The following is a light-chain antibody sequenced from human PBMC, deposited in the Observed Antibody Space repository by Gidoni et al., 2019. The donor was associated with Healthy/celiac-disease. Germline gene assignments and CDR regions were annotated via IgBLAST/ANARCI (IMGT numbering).Light chain of an antibody. CDR1: QIISSY. V-gene: IGKV1-39*01. J-gene: IGKJ3*01. Sequence: DIQMTQSPSSLSASLGDRVTITCRASQIISSYLNWYQQKPGKAPKLLIYAASSLQSGVPSRFSGSGSGTDFTLTISSLQPEDFATYYCQQSYSTPFTFGPGTKVDIK. CDR3: QQSYSTPFT. CDR2: AAS.